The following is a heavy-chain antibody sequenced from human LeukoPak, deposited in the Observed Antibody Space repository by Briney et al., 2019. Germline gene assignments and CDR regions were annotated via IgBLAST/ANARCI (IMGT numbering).Heavy chain of an antibody. J-gene: IGHJ5*02. Sequence: GSLRLSCAASGFTVSSNYMSWVRQAPGKGVEWIGSIYYSWTTYYNPSLKSPVPISLNTSKNHFSPKLISVTTADPALYYCARRIVTPQYHWFDLWGQETLVTVSS. D-gene: IGHD4-23*01. CDR2: IYYSWTT. CDR1: GFTVSSNY. V-gene: IGHV4-39*02. CDR3: ARRIVTPQYHWFDL.